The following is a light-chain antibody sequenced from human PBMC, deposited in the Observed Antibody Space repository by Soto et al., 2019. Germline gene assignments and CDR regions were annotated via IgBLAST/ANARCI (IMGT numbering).Light chain of an antibody. CDR2: EVS. J-gene: IGLJ3*02. CDR3: SSYTSSSTRGV. V-gene: IGLV2-14*01. CDR1: SSDVGGYNY. Sequence: QSALTQPASVSGSPGQSITISCTGTSSDVGGYNYVSWYQQHPGKAPKLMIYEVSNRPSGVSNRFSGSKSGNTASLTISGRQAEDEADYYCSSYTSSSTRGVFGGGTKLTVL.